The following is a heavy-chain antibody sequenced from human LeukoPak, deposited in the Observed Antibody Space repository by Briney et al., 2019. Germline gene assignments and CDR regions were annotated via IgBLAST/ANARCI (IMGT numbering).Heavy chain of an antibody. CDR3: AKEYDILTGSEY. J-gene: IGHJ4*02. Sequence: PGGSLRLSCAASGFTFSSYATSWVRQAPGKGLEWVSAISGSSGSTYYADSVKGRFTISRDNSKNTLYLQMNSLRAEDTAVYYCAKEYDILTGSEYWGQGTLVTVSS. CDR2: ISGSSGST. V-gene: IGHV3-23*01. D-gene: IGHD3-9*01. CDR1: GFTFSSYA.